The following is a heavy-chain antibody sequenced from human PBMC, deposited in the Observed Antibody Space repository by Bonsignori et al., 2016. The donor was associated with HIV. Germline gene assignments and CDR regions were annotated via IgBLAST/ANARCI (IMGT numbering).Heavy chain of an antibody. Sequence: QVQLVQSGAEVKKPGASVRVSCEAFGYTFTGYYIHWVRQAPGQGLEWMGWINPNSGGTKYAQKFQGRVTMTRDTSTSTAYMELKRLTSDDTAVYYCARGDFYESSGLDSWGQGNPG. CDR3: ARGDFYESSGLDS. CDR1: GYTFTGYY. D-gene: IGHD3-22*01. J-gene: IGHJ5*01. V-gene: IGHV1-2*02. CDR2: INPNSGGT.